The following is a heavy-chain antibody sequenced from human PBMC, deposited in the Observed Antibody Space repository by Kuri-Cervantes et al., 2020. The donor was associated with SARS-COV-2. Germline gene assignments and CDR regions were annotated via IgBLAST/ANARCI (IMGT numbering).Heavy chain of an antibody. Sequence: SCAASGTTISSYSMYWLRPAPGEVLEWGSSISSSSSYIYYADSEKGRLLISRDNSNNTLYQQMNSLTADDTAVYFCARDQVAWKWSQNPYYFEYWGRGTLVTLSS. J-gene: IGHJ4*02. CDR1: GTTISSYS. D-gene: IGHD2-15*01. V-gene: IGHV3-21*01. CDR2: ISSSSSYI. CDR3: ARDQVAWKWSQNPYYFEY.